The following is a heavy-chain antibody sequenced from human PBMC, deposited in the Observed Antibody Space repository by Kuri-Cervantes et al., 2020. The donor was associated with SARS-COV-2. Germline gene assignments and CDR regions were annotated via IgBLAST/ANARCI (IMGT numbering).Heavy chain of an antibody. V-gene: IGHV4-59*12. Sequence: SETLSLTCHVSGGPISSYYWSWIRQPPGKGLEWIGYIYYSGSTNYNPSLKSRVTISVDTSKNQFSLKLSSVTAADTAVYYRVKGGARITNSGVVIANWFDPWGQGTLVTVSS. CDR2: IYYSGST. J-gene: IGHJ5*02. CDR3: VKGGARITNSGVVIANWFDP. CDR1: GGPISSYY. D-gene: IGHD3-3*01.